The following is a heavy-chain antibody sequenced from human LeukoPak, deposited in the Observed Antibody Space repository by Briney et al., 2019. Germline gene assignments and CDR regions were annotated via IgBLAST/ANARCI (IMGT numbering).Heavy chain of an antibody. Sequence: ASVKVSCKASGYTFTSYGISWVRQAPGQGLEWMGRISAYSGNTIYAQNLQGRLTMTTDTSTSTAYVDLRSLRSDDTAVYYCAREGIDSSSPLNYWGQGTLVTVSS. CDR3: AREGIDSSSPLNY. D-gene: IGHD6-13*01. V-gene: IGHV1-18*01. CDR2: ISAYSGNT. CDR1: GYTFTSYG. J-gene: IGHJ4*02.